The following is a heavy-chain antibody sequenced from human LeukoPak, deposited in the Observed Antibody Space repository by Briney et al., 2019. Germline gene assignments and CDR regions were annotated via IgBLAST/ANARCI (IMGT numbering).Heavy chain of an antibody. Sequence: AGGSLRLSCAASGFTVSTNYMSWVRQAPGKGLEWVANIKQDGSEKYYVDSVKGRFTISRDNAKNSLYLQMNSLRAEDTAVYYCARDLRQWLVGAPHDAFDIWGQGTMVTVSS. CDR2: IKQDGSEK. CDR3: ARDLRQWLVGAPHDAFDI. D-gene: IGHD6-19*01. CDR1: GFTVSTNY. J-gene: IGHJ3*02. V-gene: IGHV3-7*01.